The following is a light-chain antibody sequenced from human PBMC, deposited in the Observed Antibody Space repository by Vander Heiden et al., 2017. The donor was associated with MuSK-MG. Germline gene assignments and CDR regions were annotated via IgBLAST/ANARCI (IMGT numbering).Light chain of an antibody. Sequence: QSVLTPPPSVSGAPGPRVTISCTGSSSNIGAGVDVHWYQQFPGTAPKLLIFGNNNRPSGVPDRFSGSKSGTSASLAITGLQPEDEADYYCQSYDSSLSGWLFGGGTKLTVL. CDR3: QSYDSSLSGWL. CDR2: GNN. J-gene: IGLJ2*01. V-gene: IGLV1-40*01. CDR1: SSNIGAGVD.